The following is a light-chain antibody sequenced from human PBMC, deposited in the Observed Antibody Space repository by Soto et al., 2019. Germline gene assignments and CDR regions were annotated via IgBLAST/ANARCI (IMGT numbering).Light chain of an antibody. Sequence: QSALTQPASVSESPGQSITISCTGTNSDVGGYNYVSWYQQHPGKAPKLMIYDVSNRPSGVSNRLAGSKSGNTASLTISGLQAEHEAHYYFSSYTSSSTVVFGGGSQLTV. CDR2: DVS. J-gene: IGLJ2*01. CDR1: NSDVGGYNY. CDR3: SSYTSSSTVV. V-gene: IGLV2-14*01.